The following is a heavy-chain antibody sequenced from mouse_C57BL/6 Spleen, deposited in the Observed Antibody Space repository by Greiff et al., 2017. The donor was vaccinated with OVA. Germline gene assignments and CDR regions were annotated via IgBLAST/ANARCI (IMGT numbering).Heavy chain of an antibody. CDR1: GYTFTDYN. D-gene: IGHD2-4*01. J-gene: IGHJ3*01. CDR3: ARGSIYYDYDGFAY. CDR2: INPNNGGT. Sequence: VQLQQSGPELVKPGASVKMSCKASGYTFTDYNMHWVKQSLGQSLEWIGYINPNNGGTSYNQKFKGKATLTVNKSSSTAYMELRSLTSEDSAVYYCARGSIYYDYDGFAYWGQGTLVTVSA. V-gene: IGHV1-22*01.